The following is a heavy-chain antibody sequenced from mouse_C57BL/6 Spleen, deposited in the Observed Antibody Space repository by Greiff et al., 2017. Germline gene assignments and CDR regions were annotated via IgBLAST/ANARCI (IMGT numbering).Heavy chain of an antibody. J-gene: IGHJ2*01. D-gene: IGHD2-5*01. CDR2: IDPSDSET. CDR1: GYTFTSYW. Sequence: QFQLQQSGAELVRPGSSVKLSCKASGYTFTSYWMHWVKQRPIQGLEWIGNIDPSDSETHYNQKFKDKATLTVDKSSSTAYMQLSSLSSEDSAVYYCTRSRSNCWVVDYWGQGTTLTVSS. V-gene: IGHV1-52*01. CDR3: TRSRSNCWVVDY.